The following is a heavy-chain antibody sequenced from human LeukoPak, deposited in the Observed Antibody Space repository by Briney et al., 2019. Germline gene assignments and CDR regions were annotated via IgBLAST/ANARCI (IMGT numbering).Heavy chain of an antibody. CDR2: VNPNSGGT. CDR1: GYTFIVYY. Sequence: ASVKVSCKASGYTFIVYYMHWVRQAPGQGLEWMGWVNPNSGGTNSAQKFQGRVTMTRDTSISTAYLDLSSLTSDDTAVYYCARASLSSNQYVIDCWGQGTLVTVSS. V-gene: IGHV1-2*02. J-gene: IGHJ4*02. CDR3: ARASLSSNQYVIDC. D-gene: IGHD2-2*01.